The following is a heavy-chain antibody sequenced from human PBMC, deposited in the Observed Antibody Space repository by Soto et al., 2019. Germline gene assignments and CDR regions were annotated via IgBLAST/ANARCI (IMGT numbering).Heavy chain of an antibody. J-gene: IGHJ4*02. Sequence: EVQLLESGGSLVQPGGSLRLSCAASGFTFSSYAMSWVRKAPGKGLEWVSAISGSGGSTYYADSVKGRFTISRDNSKNTLYLQMNSLRAEDTAVYYCAIPPWYYDSSGYPDYWGQGTLVTVSS. CDR2: ISGSGGST. CDR3: AIPPWYYDSSGYPDY. V-gene: IGHV3-23*01. D-gene: IGHD3-22*01. CDR1: GFTFSSYA.